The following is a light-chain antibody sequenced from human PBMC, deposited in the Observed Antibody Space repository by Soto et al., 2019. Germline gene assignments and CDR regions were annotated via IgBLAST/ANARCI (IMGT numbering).Light chain of an antibody. J-gene: IGKJ3*01. CDR2: ASP. Sequence: DIPMTQSPSSLSASVGDRVTITCRASQDIGDDLDWFQQKPGKAPKRLIYASPGLQSGAPARFSGSGSGTEFALTISNLYPEDFATYYCLQHNSLPFTFGPGTKVDVK. CDR3: LQHNSLPFT. CDR1: QDIGDD. V-gene: IGKV1-17*02.